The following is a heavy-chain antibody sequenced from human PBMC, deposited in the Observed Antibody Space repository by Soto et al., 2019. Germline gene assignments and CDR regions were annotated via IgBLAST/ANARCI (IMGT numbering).Heavy chain of an antibody. CDR1: GGSFTGYY. J-gene: IGHJ4*02. CDR2: ISQSGST. V-gene: IGHV4-34*01. Sequence: QVHLQQWGAGLLKPSETLSLTCAVYGGSFTGYYWSWIRQPPGKGLEWIGEISQSGSTNYNPSLKSRVTISVDECKNQYSLKLSSDTAADTAVYYCASEYDYRWGTYRRYYIDYLGQGTLVTVSS. CDR3: ASEYDYRWGTYRRYYIDY. D-gene: IGHD3-16*02.